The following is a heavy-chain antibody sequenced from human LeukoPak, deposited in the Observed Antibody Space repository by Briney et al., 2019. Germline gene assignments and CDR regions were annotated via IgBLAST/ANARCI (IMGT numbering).Heavy chain of an antibody. CDR1: GGSISSSSYY. J-gene: IGHJ5*02. CDR2: INHSGST. D-gene: IGHD6-19*01. Sequence: SETLSLTCTVSGGSISSSSYYWGWIRQPPGRGLEWIGEINHSGSTNYNPSLKTRVAISVDTSKNQFSLKLSSVTAADTAVYYCASTSVAVRKDNWFDPWGQGTLVTVSS. V-gene: IGHV4-39*07. CDR3: ASTSVAVRKDNWFDP.